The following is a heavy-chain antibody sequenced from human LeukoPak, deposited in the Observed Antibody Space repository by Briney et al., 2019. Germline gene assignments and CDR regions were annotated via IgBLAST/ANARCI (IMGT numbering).Heavy chain of an antibody. Sequence: SVKVSCKASGGTFISYAISWVRQAPGQGLEWMGGIIPIFGTANYAQKFQGRVTITADESTSTAYMELSSLRSEDTAVYYCARGTASYYDLGFDSWGQGTLVSVSS. CDR1: GGTFISYA. J-gene: IGHJ5*01. CDR3: ARGTASYYDLGFDS. D-gene: IGHD3-3*01. CDR2: IIPIFGTA. V-gene: IGHV1-69*13.